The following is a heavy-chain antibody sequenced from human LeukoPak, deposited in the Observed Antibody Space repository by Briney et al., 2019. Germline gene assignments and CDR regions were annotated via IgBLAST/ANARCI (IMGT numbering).Heavy chain of an antibody. CDR2: INGDGRNI. Sequence: GGSLRLSCVASGFTFSSYWMHWVRQDPRKGLVWVSRINGDGRNINYADFVRGRFAISRDNAKNTLYLQMNTLRVEDTAVYYCTRDLMDYDVSTGLHHYYMDVWGQGTTVTVSS. D-gene: IGHD3-9*01. CDR1: GFTFSSYW. V-gene: IGHV3-74*01. CDR3: TRDLMDYDVSTGLHHYYMDV. J-gene: IGHJ6*02.